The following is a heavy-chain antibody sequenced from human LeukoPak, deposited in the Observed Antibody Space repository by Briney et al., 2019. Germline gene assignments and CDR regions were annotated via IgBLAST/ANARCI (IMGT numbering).Heavy chain of an antibody. Sequence: ASVTVSCMASGYTFTGYYMHWVRQAPGQGLEWMGRINPNSGGTNYAQKFQGRVTMTRDTSISTAYMELSRLRSDDTAVYYCASNYYDSSGYYSDYWGQGTLVTVSS. D-gene: IGHD3-22*01. CDR2: INPNSGGT. CDR3: ASNYYDSSGYYSDY. V-gene: IGHV1-2*06. CDR1: GYTFTGYY. J-gene: IGHJ4*02.